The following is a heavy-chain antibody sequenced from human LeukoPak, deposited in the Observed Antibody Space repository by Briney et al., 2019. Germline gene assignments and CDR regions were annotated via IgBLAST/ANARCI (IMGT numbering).Heavy chain of an antibody. D-gene: IGHD5-24*01. CDR1: GGSISSFY. Sequence: ETLSLTCRVSGGSISSFYRSWIPQPPGKGLELIWYNYYSGSTHYNPSLKSRVTISVDTSKNQCSLKLSSVTAADTAVYYCARDYDGYKLLGAFDIWGQGTMVTVSS. V-gene: IGHV4-59*01. CDR3: ARDYDGYKLLGAFDI. J-gene: IGHJ3*02. CDR2: NYYSGST.